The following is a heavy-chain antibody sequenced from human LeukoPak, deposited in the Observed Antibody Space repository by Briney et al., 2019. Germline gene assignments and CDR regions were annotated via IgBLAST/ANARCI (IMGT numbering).Heavy chain of an antibody. CDR3: ARDRGDYYFDY. D-gene: IGHD2-21*02. V-gene: IGHV3-53*01. Sequence: GGSLRLSCAASGFTFSNAWMSWVRQAPGKGLEWASVIYSGGNIYYGDSVKGRFTISRDNSKNTLYLQMNSLRAEDTAVYYCARDRGDYYFDYWGQGILVTVSS. CDR1: GFTFSNAW. CDR2: IYSGGNI. J-gene: IGHJ4*02.